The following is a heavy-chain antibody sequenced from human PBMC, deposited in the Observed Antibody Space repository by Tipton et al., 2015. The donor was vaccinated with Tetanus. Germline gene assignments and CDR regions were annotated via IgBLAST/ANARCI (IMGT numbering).Heavy chain of an antibody. V-gene: IGHV4-34*01. J-gene: IGHJ4*02. D-gene: IGHD6-19*01. CDR3: ARHKSGEYPGIAVAATAALDY. CDR1: GGSFSGYY. Sequence: TLSLTCAVYGGSFSGYYWSWIRQPPGKGLEWIGEINHSGSTNYNPSLKSRVTISVDTSKNQFSLKLSSVTAADTAVYYCARHKSGEYPGIAVAATAALDYWGQGTLVTVSS. CDR2: INHSGST.